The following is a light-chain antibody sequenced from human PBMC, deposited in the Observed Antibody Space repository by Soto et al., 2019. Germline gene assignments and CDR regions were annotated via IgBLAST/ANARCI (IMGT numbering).Light chain of an antibody. CDR1: QSVRSNF. J-gene: IGKJ1*01. V-gene: IGKV3-20*01. Sequence: EIVLTQSPGTLSLSPGERATLSCRASQSVRSNFLAWYQQKPGQAPRLLIYGASNRATGIPDRFSGSGSGTDFTLTITTLEHEDFAMYYCQRYDSLRTFGQGTKVEI. CDR2: GAS. CDR3: QRYDSLRT.